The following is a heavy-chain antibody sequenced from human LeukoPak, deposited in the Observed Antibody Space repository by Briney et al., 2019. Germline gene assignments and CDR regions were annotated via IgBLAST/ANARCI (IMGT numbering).Heavy chain of an antibody. J-gene: IGHJ4*02. V-gene: IGHV5-51*01. CDR3: ARAVGEDSYGYGTYYFDY. CDR2: IYPGDSDT. Sequence: GESLKISCKGSGYRFTSYWIGWVRQMPGKGLEWMGIIYPGDSDTRYSPSFQGQVTISADKSISTAYLQWSSLKASDTAMYYCARAVGEDSYGYGTYYFDYWGQGTLVTVSS. D-gene: IGHD5-18*01. CDR1: GYRFTSYW.